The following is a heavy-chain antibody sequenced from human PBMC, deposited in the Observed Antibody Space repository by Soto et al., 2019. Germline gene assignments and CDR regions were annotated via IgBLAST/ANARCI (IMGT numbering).Heavy chain of an antibody. V-gene: IGHV1-8*01. J-gene: IGHJ3*02. CDR3: ARGIPTYCSSTSCYVIDAFHI. CDR1: GYTFTSYD. CDR2: MNPNSGNT. Sequence: ASVKVSCKASGYTFTSYDINWVRQATGQGLEWMGWMNPNSGNTGYAQKFQGRVTMTRNTSISTAYMELSSLRSEDTAVYYCARGIPTYCSSTSCYVIDAFHIWGQGTMVTVSS. D-gene: IGHD2-2*01.